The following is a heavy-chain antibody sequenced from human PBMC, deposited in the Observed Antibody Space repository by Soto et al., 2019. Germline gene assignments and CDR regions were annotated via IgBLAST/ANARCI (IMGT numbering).Heavy chain of an antibody. CDR1: GYTFTNYD. J-gene: IGHJ6*03. D-gene: IGHD6-6*01. CDR2: ISAYNGDT. CDR3: ARVRRLVGYFYYYMDD. Sequence: QVQLLQSGAEVKKPGASVKVSCKASGYTFTNYDITWVRQAPGQGLEWMGWISAYNGDTHYTQRLQGRVTITADTYTSTAYMELRGLRSDDTAVYYCARVRRLVGYFYYYMDDWGKGTTVTVSS. V-gene: IGHV1-18*01.